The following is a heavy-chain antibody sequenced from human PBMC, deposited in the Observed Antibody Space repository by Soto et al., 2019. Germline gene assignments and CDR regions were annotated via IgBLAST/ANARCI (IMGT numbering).Heavy chain of an antibody. J-gene: IGHJ4*02. CDR2: IWYDGSNK. Sequence: QVQLVESGGGVVQPGRSLRLSCAASGFTFSSYGMHWVRQAPVKGLEWVAIIWYDGSNKYYTDYVKGRFTISRDNSKNTLYLQMNSLRAEDTAVYYCARDGEHWLAYYFDYWGQGTLVTVSS. V-gene: IGHV3-33*01. D-gene: IGHD6-19*01. CDR3: ARDGEHWLAYYFDY. CDR1: GFTFSSYG.